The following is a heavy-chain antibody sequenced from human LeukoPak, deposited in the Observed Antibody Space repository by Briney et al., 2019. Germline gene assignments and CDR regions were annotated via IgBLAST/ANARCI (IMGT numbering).Heavy chain of an antibody. CDR3: ARKTVPTGVDY. D-gene: IGHD4-17*01. CDR1: GGSFSGYY. J-gene: IGHJ4*02. Sequence: SSETLSLTCASYGGSFSGYYWSWIRQPPGKGLEWIGEINHIGNTGYNPSLKSRVTISVDTSKNQFSLKLSSVTAADTAAYYCARKTVPTGVDYWGQGTLVTVSS. CDR2: INHIGNT. V-gene: IGHV4-34*01.